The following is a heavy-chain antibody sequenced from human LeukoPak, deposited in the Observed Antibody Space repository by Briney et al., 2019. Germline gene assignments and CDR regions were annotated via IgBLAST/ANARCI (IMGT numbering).Heavy chain of an antibody. J-gene: IGHJ6*03. V-gene: IGHV3-23*01. CDR1: GFTFSSYA. CDR3: AKDGVPYYYMDV. Sequence: GGSLRLSCAASGFTFSSYALSWVRQAPGKGLEWVSAISGSGGSTYYADSVKGRFTISRDNSKNTLYLQMNSLRAEDTAVYYCAKDGVPYYYMDVWGKGTTVTVSS. D-gene: IGHD3-16*01. CDR2: ISGSGGST.